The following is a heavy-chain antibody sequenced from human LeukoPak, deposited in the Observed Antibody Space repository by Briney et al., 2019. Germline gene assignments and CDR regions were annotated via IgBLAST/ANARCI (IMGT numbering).Heavy chain of an antibody. CDR3: AREGEVKYSGYVAPDH. Sequence: HAGGSLRLSCAASESTFSTYAMHWVRQAPGKGLEWVSVIYSGGSTYYADSVKGRFTISRDNSKNTLYLQMNSLRAEDTAVYYCAREGEVKYSGYVAPDHWGQGTLVTVSS. CDR1: ESTFSTYA. V-gene: IGHV3-53*01. D-gene: IGHD5-12*01. CDR2: IYSGGST. J-gene: IGHJ4*02.